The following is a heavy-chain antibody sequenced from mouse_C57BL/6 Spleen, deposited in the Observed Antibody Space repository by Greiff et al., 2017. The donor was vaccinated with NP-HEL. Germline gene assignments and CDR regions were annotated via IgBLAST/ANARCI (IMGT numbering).Heavy chain of an antibody. Sequence: EVQLQQSGPELVKPGASVKISCKASGYSFTGYYMNWVKQSPEKSLEWIGEINPSTGGTTYNQKFKAKATLTVDKSSSTAYMQLKSLTSEDSAVYYCARWGGYWGQGTSVTVSS. CDR1: GYSFTGYY. J-gene: IGHJ4*01. CDR2: INPSTGGT. V-gene: IGHV1-42*01. CDR3: ARWGGY.